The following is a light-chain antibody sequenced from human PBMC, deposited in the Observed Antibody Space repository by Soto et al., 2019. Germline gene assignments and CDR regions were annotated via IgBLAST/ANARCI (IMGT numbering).Light chain of an antibody. CDR1: QSVSSY. J-gene: IGKJ2*01. Sequence: EIVLTQSPATLSLSPGERATLSCRASQSVSSYLAWYQQKPGQAPRLLIYDASNRATGIPARFSCSGSWTDFTLTISSLEPEDFAVYYCQQRSNWYTFGQGTKLEIK. CDR3: QQRSNWYT. V-gene: IGKV3-11*01. CDR2: DAS.